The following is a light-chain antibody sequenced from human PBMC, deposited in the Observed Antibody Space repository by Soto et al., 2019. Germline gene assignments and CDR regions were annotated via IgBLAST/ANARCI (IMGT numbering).Light chain of an antibody. CDR3: SSYTSTFTWV. CDR1: TSDIGADNY. V-gene: IGLV2-14*01. J-gene: IGLJ3*02. CDR2: EVV. Sequence: QSALTQPASVSGSPGQPITISCTGTTSDIGADNYVSWYQQHPGRAPKLIIYEVVTRPSEVSNRFSGSKSGNTASLTISGLQAEDEADYYCSSYTSTFTWVFGGGTKLTVL.